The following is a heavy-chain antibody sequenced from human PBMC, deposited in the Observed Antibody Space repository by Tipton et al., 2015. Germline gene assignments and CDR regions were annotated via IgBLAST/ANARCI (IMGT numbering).Heavy chain of an antibody. D-gene: IGHD6-19*01. CDR1: GYIFTNYW. CDR3: ARRLGRGWSYVMDV. J-gene: IGHJ6*02. Sequence: VQLVQSGAEVRKPGESLRISCKGSGYIFTNYWIGWVRQMAGKGLEWMGIIYPRDSNPRYSPSFQGRVTISADMSTSTAYLQWNSLKASDTAIYYCARRLGRGWSYVMDVWGQGTTVTVSS. V-gene: IGHV5-51*01. CDR2: IYPRDSNP.